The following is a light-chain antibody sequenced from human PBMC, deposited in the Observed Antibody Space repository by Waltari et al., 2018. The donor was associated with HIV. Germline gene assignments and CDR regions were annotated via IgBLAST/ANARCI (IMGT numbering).Light chain of an antibody. CDR1: SSNIGTNYD. CDR2: GNT. Sequence: QSVLTQPPSVSGAPGQNVTVSCTGSSSNIGTNYDVHWYQFLPGEVPKLLIYGNTIRPAGVPGRLSGSSSGTAASLAITGLQPADEADYYCQSYDNTVNGWVFGGGTRVTV. J-gene: IGLJ3*02. CDR3: QSYDNTVNGWV. V-gene: IGLV1-40*01.